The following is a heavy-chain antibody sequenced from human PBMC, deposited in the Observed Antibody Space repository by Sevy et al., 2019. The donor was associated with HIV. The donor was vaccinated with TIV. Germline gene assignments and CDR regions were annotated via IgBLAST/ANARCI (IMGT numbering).Heavy chain of an antibody. D-gene: IGHD4-4*01. V-gene: IGHV3-23*01. Sequence: GGSLRLSCAASGLTFNSHAMSWVRQPPGRGLEWVSAISGSGETTVYADSVRGRFTISRDNSKNTLFLQMNSLTVEDTAVYYCARETDNSSRWLDPWGQGTLVTVSS. CDR2: ISGSGETT. CDR1: GLTFNSHA. J-gene: IGHJ5*02. CDR3: ARETDNSSRWLDP.